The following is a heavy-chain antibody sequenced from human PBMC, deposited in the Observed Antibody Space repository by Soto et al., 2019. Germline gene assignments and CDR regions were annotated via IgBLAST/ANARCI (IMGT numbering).Heavy chain of an antibody. J-gene: IGHJ6*02. CDR3: ARHSPLYYYYYGMDV. CDR1: GGSFSGYY. CDR2: INHSGST. Sequence: PSETLSLTCAVYGGSFSGYYWSWIRQPPGKGLEWIGEINHSGSTNYNPSLKSRVTISVDTSKNQFSLKLSSVTAADTAMYYCARHSPLYYYYYGMDVWGQGTTVTVSS. V-gene: IGHV4-34*01.